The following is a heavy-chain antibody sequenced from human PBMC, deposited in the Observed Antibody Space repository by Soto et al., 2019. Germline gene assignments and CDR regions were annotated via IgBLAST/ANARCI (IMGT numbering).Heavy chain of an antibody. CDR2: IYYSGST. CDR3: AREVGATFDY. D-gene: IGHD1-26*01. J-gene: IGHJ4*02. Sequence: TSETLSLTCTVSGGSVSSGSYYWSWIRQPPGKGLEWIGYIYYSGSTNYNPSLKSRVTISVDTSKNQFSLKLSSVTAADTAVYYCAREVGATFDYWGQGTLVTVSS. V-gene: IGHV4-61*01. CDR1: GGSVSSGSYY.